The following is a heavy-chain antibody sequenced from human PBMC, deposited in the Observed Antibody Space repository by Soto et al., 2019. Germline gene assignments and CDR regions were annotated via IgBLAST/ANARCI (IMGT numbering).Heavy chain of an antibody. D-gene: IGHD3-22*01. V-gene: IGHV3-74*03. CDR2: IDTDETST. Sequence: EVQLVESGGGLVQPGGSLRLSCAASGFTFSHYWMHWVRQAPGKGLEWVSRIDTDETSTTYADSVKGRFTISRDNAKKTVELQRNSLRAEDTAVDYWARCGTFYDSSGFAYWGQGTLGTDSS. J-gene: IGHJ4*02. CDR3: ARCGTFYDSSGFAY. CDR1: GFTFSHYW.